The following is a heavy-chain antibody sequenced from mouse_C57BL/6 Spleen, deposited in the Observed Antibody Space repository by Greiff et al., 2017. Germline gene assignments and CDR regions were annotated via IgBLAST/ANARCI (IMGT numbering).Heavy chain of an antibody. CDR3: ARGVLREGFDY. V-gene: IGHV1-82*01. CDR1: GYAFSSSW. CDR2: IYPGDGDT. J-gene: IGHJ2*01. Sequence: QVQLQQSGPELVKPGASVKISCKASGYAFSSSWMNWVKQRPGKGLEWIGRIYPGDGDTNYNGKFKGKATLTADKSSSTAYMQLSSLTSEDSAVYFCARGVLREGFDYWGQGTTLTVSS. D-gene: IGHD1-1*01.